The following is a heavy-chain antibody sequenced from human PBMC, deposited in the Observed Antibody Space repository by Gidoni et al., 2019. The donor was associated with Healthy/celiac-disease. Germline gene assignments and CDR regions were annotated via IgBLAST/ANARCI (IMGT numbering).Heavy chain of an antibody. CDR3: ATTDYGDYEK. J-gene: IGHJ4*02. D-gene: IGHD4-17*01. CDR2: IYYSGST. CDR1: GGSISSYY. Sequence: QVQLQESGPGLVKPSETPSLTCTVSGGSISSYYWSWIRQPPGKGLEWIGYIYYSGSTNYNPSLKSRVTISVDTSKNQFSLKLSSVTAADTAVYYCATTDYGDYEKWGQGTLVTVSS. V-gene: IGHV4-59*01.